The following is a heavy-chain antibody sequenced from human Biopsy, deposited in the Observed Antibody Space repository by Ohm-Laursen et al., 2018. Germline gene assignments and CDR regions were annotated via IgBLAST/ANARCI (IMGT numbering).Heavy chain of an antibody. D-gene: IGHD1-1*01. J-gene: IGHJ6*02. CDR1: GYTFTSYG. Sequence: GASVTVSCKASGYTFTSYGISSARQAPGHWLEWMGSINTENVNPIYAQNLQGRVTMPADTSTSTGYMEVESLRSDDTAVYYCARANLEPVYYYYGMDVWGQGTTVTVSS. CDR2: INTENVNP. CDR3: ARANLEPVYYYYGMDV. V-gene: IGHV1-18*01.